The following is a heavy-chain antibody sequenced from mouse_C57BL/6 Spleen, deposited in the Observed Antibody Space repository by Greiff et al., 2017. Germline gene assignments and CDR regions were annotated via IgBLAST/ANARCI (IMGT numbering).Heavy chain of an antibody. CDR3: ARLGPREAMDY. V-gene: IGHV1-82*01. Sequence: VQLQQSGPELVKPGASVKISCKASGYAFSSSWMNWVKQRPGKGLEWIGRIYPGDGDTNYNGKFKGKATLTADKSSSTAYMQLSSLTSEDSAVYFCARLGPREAMDYWGQGTSVTVSS. J-gene: IGHJ4*01. CDR2: IYPGDGDT. CDR1: GYAFSSSW.